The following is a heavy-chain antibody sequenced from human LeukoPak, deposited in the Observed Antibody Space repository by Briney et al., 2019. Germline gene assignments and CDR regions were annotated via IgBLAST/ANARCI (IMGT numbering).Heavy chain of an antibody. Sequence: GGSLRLSCAASGFTFSSYGMHWVRQAPGKGLEWVAFIRYDGSNKYYADSVKGRFTISRDNSKNTLYLQMNSLRAEDTAVYYCEKDGAWFGELWLADAFDIWGQGTMVTVSS. CDR2: IRYDGSNK. CDR1: GFTFSSYG. J-gene: IGHJ3*02. CDR3: EKDGAWFGELWLADAFDI. V-gene: IGHV3-30*02. D-gene: IGHD3-10*01.